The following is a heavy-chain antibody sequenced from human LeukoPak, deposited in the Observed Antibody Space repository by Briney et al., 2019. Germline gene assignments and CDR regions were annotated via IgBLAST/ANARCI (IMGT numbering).Heavy chain of an antibody. CDR3: ARVVGATTGADY. Sequence: GASVKVSCKASGYTFTGYYIHWVRQAPGQGLEWMGWINPNSGGTNYAQKFQGRVTMTRDTSTSTAYMELRSLRSDDTAVYYCARVVGATTGADYWGQGTLVTVSS. CDR2: INPNSGGT. J-gene: IGHJ4*02. D-gene: IGHD1-26*01. V-gene: IGHV1-2*02. CDR1: GYTFTGYY.